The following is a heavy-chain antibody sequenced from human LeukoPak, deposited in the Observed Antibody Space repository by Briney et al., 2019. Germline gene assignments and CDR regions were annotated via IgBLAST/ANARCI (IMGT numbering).Heavy chain of an antibody. CDR3: ARDRSAYCGGDCPFDP. D-gene: IGHD2-21*02. CDR1: GFTFSDYY. V-gene: IGHV3-11*01. J-gene: IGHJ5*02. CDR2: ISSSGNTI. Sequence: GGSLRLFCAASGFTFSDYYMSWIRQAPGKGLEWVSYISSSGNTIYYADSVKGRFTISRDNAKNSLYLQMNSLRAEDTAVYYCARDRSAYCGGDCPFDPWGQGTLVTVSS.